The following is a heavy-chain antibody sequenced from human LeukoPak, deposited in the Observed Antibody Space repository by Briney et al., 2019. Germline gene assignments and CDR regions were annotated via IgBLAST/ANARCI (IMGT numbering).Heavy chain of an antibody. Sequence: PGGSLRLSCAASGFTFSSYSMNWVRQAPGKGLEWVSYISSSSSTIYYADSVKGRFTISRDNAKNSLYLQMNSLRAEDTAVYYCASAERVLPAAIRLPTCLWGQGTLVTVSS. D-gene: IGHD2-2*02. CDR3: ASAERVLPAAIRLPTCL. CDR1: GFTFSSYS. CDR2: ISSSSSTI. J-gene: IGHJ4*02. V-gene: IGHV3-48*01.